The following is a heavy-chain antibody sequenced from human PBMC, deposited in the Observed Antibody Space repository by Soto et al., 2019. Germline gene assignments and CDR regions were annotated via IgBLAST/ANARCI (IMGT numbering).Heavy chain of an antibody. CDR1: GFTFTSYS. V-gene: IGHV3-23*01. CDR3: AKDLGAGSGYDFDY. Sequence: EVQLLQSGGGLVQPGGSLRLSCAASGFTFTSYSMTWVRQTPGKGLEWVAAVNPGGYSTYYADSVKGRFTIPSDNSNKTLYLQMNSLRAEDTAVYYCAKDLGAGSGYDFDYRDQGTVVTVSS. CDR2: VNPGGYST. J-gene: IGHJ4*02. D-gene: IGHD5-12*01.